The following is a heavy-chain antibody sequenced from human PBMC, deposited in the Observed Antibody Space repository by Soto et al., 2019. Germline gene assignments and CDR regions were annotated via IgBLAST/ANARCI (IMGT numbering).Heavy chain of an antibody. CDR1: GLTVWVKKY. J-gene: IGHJ3*02. CDR3: ASWHLRAHAYDI. V-gene: IGHV3-53*01. Sequence: GSQRIRSSASGLTVWVKKYVALVSQAPGKGLEWVSALYDVDGTYYADSVKGRFTTSADSSKTIVYLQMNGLRPDDTAVYYCASWHLRAHAYDIRGQGT. D-gene: IGHD4-17*01. CDR2: LYDVDGT.